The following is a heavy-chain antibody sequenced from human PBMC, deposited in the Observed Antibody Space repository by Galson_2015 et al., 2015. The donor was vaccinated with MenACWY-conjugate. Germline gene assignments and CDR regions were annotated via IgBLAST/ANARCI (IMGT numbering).Heavy chain of an antibody. CDR3: ANNYYDSGRYFDY. V-gene: IGHV1-69*13. CDR2: IISAFGRT. D-gene: IGHD3-22*01. Sequence: SVKVSCKASGGTFTTFGISWVRQAPGQGLEWMGAIISAFGRTNYAQKFQGRVTISADASTNIFYMELSSLRSEDTAMYYCANNYYDSGRYFDYW. CDR1: GGTFTTFG. J-gene: IGHJ4*01.